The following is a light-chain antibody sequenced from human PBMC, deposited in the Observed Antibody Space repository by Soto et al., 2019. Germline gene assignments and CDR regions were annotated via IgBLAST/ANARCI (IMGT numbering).Light chain of an antibody. CDR3: LHRMNWPLT. Sequence: DIVFTQSPVTLSLSPGDTATLSSRASETVSSYLLWYQQKPGQDPRLLIYDASERATGIPARFSGSGSETDFTLTISSLEPEDFGVYYCLHRMNWPLTFGQGTRLEIK. V-gene: IGKV3-11*01. CDR1: ETVSSY. J-gene: IGKJ5*01. CDR2: DAS.